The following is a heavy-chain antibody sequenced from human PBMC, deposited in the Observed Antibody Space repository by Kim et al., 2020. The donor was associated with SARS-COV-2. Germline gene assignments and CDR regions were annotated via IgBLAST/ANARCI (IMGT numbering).Heavy chain of an antibody. CDR2: ISSSGSTI. V-gene: IGHV3-11*01. J-gene: IGHJ6*03. CDR3: ARDVHDYTYYYYYMDV. D-gene: IGHD4-4*01. Sequence: GGSLRLSCAASGFTFSDYYMSWIRQAPGKGLEWVSYISSSGSTIYYADSVKGRFTISRDNAKNSLYLQMYSLRAEDTAVYYCARDVHDYTYYYYYMDVWGKGTTVTVSS. CDR1: GFTFSDYY.